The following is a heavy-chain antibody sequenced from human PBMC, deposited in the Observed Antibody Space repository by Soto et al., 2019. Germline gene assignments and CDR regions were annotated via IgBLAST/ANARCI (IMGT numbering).Heavy chain of an antibody. Sequence: EVQLVESGGGFVQPGGSLKLSCAASGFTFSGSTMHWVRQASGKGLEWVGRISTKGHNYATAYAASVNGRFTISRDDSKNTAYLQMTSLRAEDTAVYYCLPDNENWGDYWGQGTLVTVSS. J-gene: IGHJ4*02. CDR1: GFTFSGST. CDR2: ISTKGHNYAT. CDR3: LPDNENWGDY. D-gene: IGHD7-27*01. V-gene: IGHV3-73*02.